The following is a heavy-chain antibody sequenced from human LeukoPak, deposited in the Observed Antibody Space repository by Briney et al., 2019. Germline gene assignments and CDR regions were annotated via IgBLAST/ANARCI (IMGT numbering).Heavy chain of an antibody. Sequence: GGSLRLSCAASGFTFSTFWMHWVRQAPGKGLVWVSGINSDGSSTTYADSVKGRFTISRDNAKNTLHLQMNNLRAEDTAVYYCARGRYYGMDVWGQGTTVTVSS. CDR1: GFTFSTFW. CDR2: INSDGSST. J-gene: IGHJ6*02. CDR3: ARGRYYGMDV. V-gene: IGHV3-74*03.